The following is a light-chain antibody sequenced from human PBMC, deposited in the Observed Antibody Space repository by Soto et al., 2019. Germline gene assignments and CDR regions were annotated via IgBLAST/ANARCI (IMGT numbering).Light chain of an antibody. CDR1: QSVSSY. Sequence: EIVLTQSPATLSLSPGARATLSCRASQSVSSYLAWYQQKPGQAPRLLIYDTSNRATGIPARFSGSGSGTDFTLTISSLEPEDFAVYYCQQRRNWWTFGQGTKVDIK. CDR2: DTS. V-gene: IGKV3-11*01. CDR3: QQRRNWWT. J-gene: IGKJ1*01.